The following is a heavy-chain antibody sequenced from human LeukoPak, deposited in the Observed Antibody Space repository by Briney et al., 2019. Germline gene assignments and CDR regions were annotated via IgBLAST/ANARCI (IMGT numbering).Heavy chain of an antibody. CDR3: ESGDLLGATRFDY. V-gene: IGHV4-59*01. Sequence: SETLSLTCTISGCSISSYYWSWIRQPPGKGLEWIGYIYYSGYTNYNPSLKSRVTISVDKSKNQFSLRLSSVTAADTAVYYCESGDLLGATRFDYWGQGTLVTVSS. D-gene: IGHD1-26*01. J-gene: IGHJ4*02. CDR1: GCSISSYY. CDR2: IYYSGYT.